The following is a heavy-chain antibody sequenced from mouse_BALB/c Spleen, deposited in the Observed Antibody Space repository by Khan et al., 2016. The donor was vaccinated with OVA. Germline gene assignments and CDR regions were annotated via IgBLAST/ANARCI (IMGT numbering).Heavy chain of an antibody. Sequence: EVQLQESGPGLVKPSQSLSLTCPVTGYSITSDYAWNWIRQFPGNKLEWMGYISYSGSPSYNPSLKSRISIPRDTSKNQFFLQLNSVTTEDTATYYCARNYRYDYWGQGTTLTVSS. CDR3: ARNYRYDY. CDR2: ISYSGSP. J-gene: IGHJ2*01. D-gene: IGHD2-14*01. V-gene: IGHV3-2*02. CDR1: GYSITSDYA.